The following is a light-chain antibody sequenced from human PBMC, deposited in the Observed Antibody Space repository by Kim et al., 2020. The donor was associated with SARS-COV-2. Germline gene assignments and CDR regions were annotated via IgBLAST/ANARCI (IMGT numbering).Light chain of an antibody. CDR2: YAS. J-gene: IGKJ1*01. V-gene: IGKV6D-21*02. CDR1: QSIADH. CDR3: HYSSSFRHT. Sequence: EIVLTQSPDFQAVTPKEKVTIACRASQSIADHLHWYQQKPDQSPKLIVKYASQSISGVPSRFSGSGSGTEFTLTIYSLEPEDAAVYYFHYSSSFRHTFGPGTKVDIK.